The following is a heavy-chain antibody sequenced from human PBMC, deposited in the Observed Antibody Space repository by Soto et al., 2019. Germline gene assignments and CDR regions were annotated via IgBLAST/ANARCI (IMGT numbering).Heavy chain of an antibody. D-gene: IGHD1-26*01. CDR2: ISYDGSNK. V-gene: IGHV3-30-3*01. Sequence: PGGSLRLSCAASGFTFSSYAMHWVRHAPGKGLVWVAVISYDGSNKYYADSVKGRFTISRDNSKNTLYLQMNSLRAEDTAVYYCARDPGSSGEWELLPRGGFEPWGQGTLVTVSS. CDR3: ARDPGSSGEWELLPRGGFEP. J-gene: IGHJ5*02. CDR1: GFTFSSYA.